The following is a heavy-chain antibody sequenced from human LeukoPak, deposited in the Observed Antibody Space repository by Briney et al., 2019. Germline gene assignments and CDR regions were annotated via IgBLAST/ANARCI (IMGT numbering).Heavy chain of an antibody. CDR3: ARTNYDYVWGSYRSREFDY. Sequence: PSETLSLTCTVSGGSISSYYWSLIRQPPGKGLEWIGYIYYSGSTNYNPSLKSRVTISVDTSKNQFSLKLSSVTAADTAVYYCARTNYDYVWGSYRSREFDYWGQGTLVTVSS. CDR2: IYYSGST. J-gene: IGHJ4*02. CDR1: GGSISSYY. V-gene: IGHV4-59*08. D-gene: IGHD3-16*02.